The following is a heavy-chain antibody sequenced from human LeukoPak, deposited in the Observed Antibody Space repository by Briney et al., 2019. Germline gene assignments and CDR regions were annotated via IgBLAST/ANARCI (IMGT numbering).Heavy chain of an antibody. D-gene: IGHD2-15*01. CDR2: IHYSGTT. Sequence: PSETLSLTCTVSGGSISSSNYYWGWIRQPPGKGLEWIASIHYSGTTYYNPSLKSRVTISVDTSKNQFSLKLSSVTAADTAVYYCARHEDRRYYMDVWGKGTTVTISS. CDR3: ARHEDRRYYMDV. CDR1: GGSISSSNYY. V-gene: IGHV4-39*01. J-gene: IGHJ6*03.